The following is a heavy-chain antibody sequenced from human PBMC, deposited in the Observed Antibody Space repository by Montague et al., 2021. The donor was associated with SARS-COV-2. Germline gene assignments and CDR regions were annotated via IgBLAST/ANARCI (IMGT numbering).Heavy chain of an antibody. D-gene: IGHD2-2*01. CDR1: RFTFSSYG. CDR2: ISYDGGNK. V-gene: IGHV3-30*03. Sequence: SLRLSCAASRFTFSSYGMHWVRQAPGKGLEWVAVISYDGGNKNYADSVKGRFTISRDKSKNTLYLQMNSLRAEDTAVYYCARDQGYCSSTTCFRGWTYYYYCMDVWGQGTTVAVSS. CDR3: ARDQGYCSSTTCFRGWTYYYYCMDV. J-gene: IGHJ6*02.